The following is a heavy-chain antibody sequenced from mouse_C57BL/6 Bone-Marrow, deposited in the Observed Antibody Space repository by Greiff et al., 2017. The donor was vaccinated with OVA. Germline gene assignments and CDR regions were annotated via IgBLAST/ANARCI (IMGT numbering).Heavy chain of an antibody. J-gene: IGHJ1*03. CDR3: ARRYGRDPRYIDV. CDR2: ISSGGSYT. CDR1: GFTFSSYG. D-gene: IGHD1-1*01. Sequence: EVMLVESGGDLVKPGGSLKLSCAASGFTFSSYGMSWVRQTPDKRLEWVATISSGGSYTYYPDSVKGRFTISRDNAKNTLYLQMSSLKSEDTAMYYCARRYGRDPRYIDVWGTGTTVTVSS. V-gene: IGHV5-6*02.